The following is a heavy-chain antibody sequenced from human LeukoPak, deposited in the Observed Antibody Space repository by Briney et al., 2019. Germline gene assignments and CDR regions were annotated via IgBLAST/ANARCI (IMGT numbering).Heavy chain of an antibody. J-gene: IGHJ4*02. CDR2: ISYDGSKT. V-gene: IGHV3-30*18. CDR3: AKVGDYFMPDY. D-gene: IGHD3-10*01. CDR1: GFTFSSYG. Sequence: GGSLRLSCAASGFTFSSYGMHWVRQAPGKALEWVAVISYDGSKTYYADSVKGQFTISRDNSKNTLYLQMNSQRAEDTAVYYCAKVGDYFMPDYWGQGTLVTVSS.